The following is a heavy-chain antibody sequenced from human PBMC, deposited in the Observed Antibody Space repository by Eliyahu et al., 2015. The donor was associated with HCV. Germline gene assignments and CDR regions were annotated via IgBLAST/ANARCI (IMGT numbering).Heavy chain of an antibody. D-gene: IGHD2-2*01. CDR3: ARVWDCSSTSCYYGMDV. CDR1: GYTFTSYY. Sequence: QVQLVQSGAXVKKPGASVKVSCKASGYTFTSYYMHWVRQAPGQGLEWXGIINPSGGXTSYXQKFQGRVTMTRDTSTSTVYMELSSLRSEDTAVYYCARVWDCSSTSCYYGMDVWGQGTTVTVSS. CDR2: INPSGGXT. V-gene: IGHV1-46*01. J-gene: IGHJ6*02.